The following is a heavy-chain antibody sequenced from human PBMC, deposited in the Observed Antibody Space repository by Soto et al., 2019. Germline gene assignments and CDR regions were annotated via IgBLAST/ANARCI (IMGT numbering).Heavy chain of an antibody. CDR1: GGTFSSYA. Sequence: QVQLVQSGAEVKKPGSSVKVSCKASGGTFSSYAISWVRQAPGQGLEWMGGIIPIFGTANYAQKFQGRVTITADESTSTAYMELSSLRSEDTAVYYCARNRGKVYSSSSGLIWSCYYYGMDVWGQGTTVTVSS. V-gene: IGHV1-69*01. CDR2: IIPIFGTA. CDR3: ARNRGKVYSSSSGLIWSCYYYGMDV. D-gene: IGHD6-6*01. J-gene: IGHJ6*02.